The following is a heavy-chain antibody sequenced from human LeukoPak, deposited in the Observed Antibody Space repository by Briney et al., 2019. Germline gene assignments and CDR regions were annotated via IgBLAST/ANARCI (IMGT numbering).Heavy chain of an antibody. V-gene: IGHV4-59*01. CDR2: IYYSGST. CDR1: GGSFSSYY. Sequence: SETLSLTCAVYGGSFSSYYWSWTRQPPGKGLEWIGYIYYSGSTNYNPSLKSRVTISVDTSKNQFSLKLSSVTAADTAVYYCARIRSSSWYDYYYYGMDVWGQGTTVTVSS. J-gene: IGHJ6*02. D-gene: IGHD6-13*01. CDR3: ARIRSSSWYDYYYYGMDV.